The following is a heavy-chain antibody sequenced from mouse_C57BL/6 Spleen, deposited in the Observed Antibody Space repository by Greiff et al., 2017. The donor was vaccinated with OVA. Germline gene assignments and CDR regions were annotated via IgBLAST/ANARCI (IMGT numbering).Heavy chain of an antibody. CDR3: ATGAAQAPDY. V-gene: IGHV1-59*01. J-gene: IGHJ2*01. Sequence: VKLQQPGAELVRPGTSVKLSCKASGYTFTSYWMHWVKQRPGQGLEWIGVIDPSDSYTNYNQKFKGKATLTVDTSSSTAYMQLSSLTSEDSAVYYCATGAAQAPDYWGQGTTLTVSS. CDR1: GYTFTSYW. D-gene: IGHD3-2*02. CDR2: IDPSDSYT.